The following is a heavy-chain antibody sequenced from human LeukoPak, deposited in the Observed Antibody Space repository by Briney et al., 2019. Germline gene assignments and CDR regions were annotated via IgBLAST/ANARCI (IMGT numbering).Heavy chain of an antibody. CDR3: ARGGTPGFSTGRIDY. CDR2: LYGAGST. J-gene: IGHJ4*02. CDR1: GFNVSSNY. Sequence: GGSLRLSCAASGFNVSSNYMSWIRQAPGKGLEWVSVLYGAGSTYYADSVKGRFTISRHDSQNTLFLQMNSLRAEDTAVYYCARGGTPGFSTGRIDYWGQGTLVTVSS. V-gene: IGHV3-53*04. D-gene: IGHD6-19*01.